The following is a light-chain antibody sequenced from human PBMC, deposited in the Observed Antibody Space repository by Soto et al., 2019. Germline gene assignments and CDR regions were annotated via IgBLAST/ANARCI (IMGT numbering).Light chain of an antibody. CDR3: CSYAGSSTWG. Sequence: QSALTQPASVSGSPGQSITISCTGTSSDVGSYNLVSWYQQHPGKAPKLMIYEGSKRPSGVSNRFSGSKSGNTASLTISGLQAEDEADYYCCSYAGSSTWGFGGGTKLNVL. V-gene: IGLV2-23*01. J-gene: IGLJ2*01. CDR1: SSDVGSYNL. CDR2: EGS.